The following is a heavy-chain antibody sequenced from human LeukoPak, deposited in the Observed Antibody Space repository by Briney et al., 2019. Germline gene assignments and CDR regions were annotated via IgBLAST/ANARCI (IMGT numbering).Heavy chain of an antibody. CDR3: ARAPCGGDCYSDY. V-gene: IGHV4-34*12. J-gene: IGHJ4*02. CDR2: IIHSGST. Sequence: RSSETLSLTCAVYGRSFSGYYWSWIRQPPGKGLEWIGEIIHSGSTNYNPSLKSRVTISVDTSKNQFSLKLSSVTAADTAVYYCARAPCGGDCYSDYWGQGTLVTVSS. D-gene: IGHD2-21*02. CDR1: GRSFSGYY.